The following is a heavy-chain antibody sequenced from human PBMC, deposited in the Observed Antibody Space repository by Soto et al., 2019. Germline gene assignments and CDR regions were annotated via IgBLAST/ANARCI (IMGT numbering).Heavy chain of an antibody. CDR1: GFTFSTYA. V-gene: IGHV3-23*01. CDR3: AKDGLY. Sequence: PGGSLRLSCAASGFTFSTYALTWVRQAPGKGLEWVSAISPNGRNTYYIDSAKGRFTISRDNSKNTLYLQMNSLRAEDTAVYYCAKDGLYWGQGTLVTVST. CDR2: ISPNGRNT. J-gene: IGHJ4*02.